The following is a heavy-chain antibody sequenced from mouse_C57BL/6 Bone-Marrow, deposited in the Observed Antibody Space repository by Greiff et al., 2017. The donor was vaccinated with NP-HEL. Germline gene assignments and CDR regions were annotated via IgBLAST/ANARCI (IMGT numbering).Heavy chain of an antibody. Sequence: EVQGVESGGGLVQPGGSLSLSCAASGFTFTDYYMSWVRQPPGKALEWLGFIRNKANGYTTEYSASMKGRFTISRDNSQSILYLQMNALRAEDSATYYCARSPSYYGSSSAMDYWGQGTSVTVSS. CDR1: GFTFTDYY. CDR3: ARSPSYYGSSSAMDY. V-gene: IGHV7-3*01. J-gene: IGHJ4*01. D-gene: IGHD1-1*01. CDR2: IRNKANGYTT.